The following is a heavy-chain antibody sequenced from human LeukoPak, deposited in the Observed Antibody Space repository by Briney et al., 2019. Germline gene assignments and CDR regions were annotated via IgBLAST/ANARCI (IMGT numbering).Heavy chain of an antibody. CDR1: GYTFTSYG. CDR2: ISAYNSNK. CDR3: ARVVPYYCSGGSCSFYGMDV. J-gene: IGHJ6*02. Sequence: GASVKVSCKASGYTFTSYGISWVRQAPGQGLEWVAWISAYNSNKNSAEKFQGRVTMTRDTSTSTVYMELSSLRSEDTAVYYCARVVPYYCSGGSCSFYGMDVWGQGTTVTASS. V-gene: IGHV1-18*04. D-gene: IGHD2-15*01.